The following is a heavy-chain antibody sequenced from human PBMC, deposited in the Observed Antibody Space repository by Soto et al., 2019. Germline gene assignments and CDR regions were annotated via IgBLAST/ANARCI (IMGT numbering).Heavy chain of an antibody. Sequence: SVKVSCKASGGTFSSYAISWVRQAPGQGLEWMGGIIPIFGTANYAQKFQGRVTITADESTSTAYMELSSLRSEDTAVYYCAREDPNYYDSSGYYYPGNWFDPWGQGTLVTVSS. V-gene: IGHV1-69*13. CDR1: GGTFSSYA. CDR3: AREDPNYYDSSGYYYPGNWFDP. D-gene: IGHD3-22*01. J-gene: IGHJ5*02. CDR2: IIPIFGTA.